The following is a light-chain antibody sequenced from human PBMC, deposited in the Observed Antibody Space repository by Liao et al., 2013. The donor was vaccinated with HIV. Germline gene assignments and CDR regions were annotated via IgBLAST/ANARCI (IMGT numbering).Light chain of an antibody. V-gene: IGLV3-1*01. Sequence: SYEVTQPPSVSVSPGQTASITCSGDELGDKAACWYQQKSGQSPVLVIYQDTKRPLGIPERFSGSNSGNTATLTISGTQAMDEADYYCQAWDSSTAVFGGGTKLTVL. CDR2: QDT. CDR1: ELGDKA. J-gene: IGLJ3*02. CDR3: QAWDSSTAV.